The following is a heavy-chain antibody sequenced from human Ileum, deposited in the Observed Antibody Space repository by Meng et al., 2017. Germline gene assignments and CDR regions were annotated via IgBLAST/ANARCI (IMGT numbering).Heavy chain of an antibody. Sequence: QVQLVQSGAAVKKPGASVQVSCKASGYTFTRYAMHWLRQAPGQRLEWMGWINTGNGDAKYSQRFQGRVTITRDTSASTVYMELSSLRSEDTTVYYCARGHQNYDILTGSYWGQGTLVTVSS. V-gene: IGHV1-3*04. CDR3: ARGHQNYDILTGSY. CDR2: INTGNGDA. CDR1: GYTFTRYA. D-gene: IGHD3-9*01. J-gene: IGHJ4*02.